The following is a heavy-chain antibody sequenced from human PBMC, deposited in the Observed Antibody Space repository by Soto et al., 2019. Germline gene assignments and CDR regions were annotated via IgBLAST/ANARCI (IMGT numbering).Heavy chain of an antibody. CDR1: GYTFTSYY. CDR2: IKPSGGST. Sequence: ASVKVSCKASGYTFTSYYMHWVRQAPGQGIERMGIIKPSGGSTSYAQKFQGRVTMTRDTSTSTVYMELSSLRSEDTAVYYCARALVPYYDSSGYLTQFDYWGQGTLVTVSS. CDR3: ARALVPYYDSSGYLTQFDY. V-gene: IGHV1-46*01. D-gene: IGHD3-22*01. J-gene: IGHJ4*02.